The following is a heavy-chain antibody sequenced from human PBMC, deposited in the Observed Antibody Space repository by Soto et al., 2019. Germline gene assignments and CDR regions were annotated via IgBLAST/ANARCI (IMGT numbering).Heavy chain of an antibody. Sequence: GGSLRLSCAASGFTFSSYAMSWVRQAPGKGLEWVSAISGSGGSTYYADSVKGRFTISRDNSKNTLYLQMNSLRAEDTAVYYCAKYERKYHLLSGYFQHWGQGTLVTVSS. CDR3: AKYERKYHLLSGYFQH. CDR1: GFTFSSYA. CDR2: ISGSGGST. D-gene: IGHD2-2*01. V-gene: IGHV3-23*01. J-gene: IGHJ1*01.